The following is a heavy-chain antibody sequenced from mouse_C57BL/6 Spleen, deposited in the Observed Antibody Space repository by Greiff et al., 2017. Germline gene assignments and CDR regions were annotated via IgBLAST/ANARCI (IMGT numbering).Heavy chain of an antibody. V-gene: IGHV1-53*01. D-gene: IGHD1-1*02. CDR2: INPSNGGT. J-gene: IGHJ4*01. CDR3: ARGGYYYYYAMDY. CDR1: GYTFTSYW. Sequence: QVQLQQPGTELVKPGASVKLSCKASGYTFTSYWMHWVKQRPGQGLEWIGNINPSNGGTNYNEKVKSKATLTVDKSSSTAYMQLSSLTSEVSAVYCCARGGYYYYYAMDYWGQGTSVTVSS.